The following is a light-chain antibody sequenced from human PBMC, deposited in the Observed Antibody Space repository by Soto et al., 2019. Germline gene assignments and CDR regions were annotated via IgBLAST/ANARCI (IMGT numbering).Light chain of an antibody. CDR2: DVT. V-gene: IGLV2-18*02. J-gene: IGLJ2*01. CDR3: CSYGGSYSWV. Sequence: QSALTQPPSVSGSPGQSVTISCTGTSSDVGSYNRVSWYQQPPGTAPKLMIYDVTKRPSGVPDRISGSKSGNTASLTISGLQAEDEADYYCCSYGGSYSWVFGGGTKLTVL. CDR1: SSDVGSYNR.